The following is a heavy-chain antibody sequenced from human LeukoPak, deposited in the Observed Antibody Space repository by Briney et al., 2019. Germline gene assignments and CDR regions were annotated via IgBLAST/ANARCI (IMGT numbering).Heavy chain of an antibody. D-gene: IGHD6-13*01. J-gene: IGHJ4*02. Sequence: GESLKISCKGSGYNFASYWIGWVRQMPGKGLEWMGIIYPRDSDTRYSPSFQGQVTISADKSINTAYLQWSSLKASDTAMYYCARWAATGIGLDYWGQGTLATVSS. CDR3: ARWAATGIGLDY. CDR1: GYNFASYW. CDR2: IYPRDSDT. V-gene: IGHV5-51*01.